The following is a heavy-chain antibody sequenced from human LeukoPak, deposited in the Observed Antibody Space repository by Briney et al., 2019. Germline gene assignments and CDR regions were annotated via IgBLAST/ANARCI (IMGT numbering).Heavy chain of an antibody. J-gene: IGHJ4*02. Sequence: SETLSLTCTVSDGSISSSSYYWGWIRQPPGKGLEWIGSIYYSGSTYYNPSLKSRGTISVDTSKNQFSLKLSSVTAADTAVYYCARVITMIVVVDYWGQGTLVTVSS. V-gene: IGHV4-39*07. CDR3: ARVITMIVVVDY. CDR2: IYYSGST. D-gene: IGHD3-22*01. CDR1: DGSISSSSYY.